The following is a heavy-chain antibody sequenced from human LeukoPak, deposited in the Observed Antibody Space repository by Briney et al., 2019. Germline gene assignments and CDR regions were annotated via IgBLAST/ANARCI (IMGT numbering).Heavy chain of an antibody. CDR1: GFTFSSYW. Sequence: GRSLRLSCAASGFTFSSYWMSWVRQAPGKGLEWVANIKQDGSEKYYVDSVKGRFTISRDNAKTSLYLQMNSLRAEDTAVYYCARYDRWLRARLFDYWGQGTLVTVSS. V-gene: IGHV3-7*01. J-gene: IGHJ4*02. D-gene: IGHD5-12*01. CDR2: IKQDGSEK. CDR3: ARYDRWLRARLFDY.